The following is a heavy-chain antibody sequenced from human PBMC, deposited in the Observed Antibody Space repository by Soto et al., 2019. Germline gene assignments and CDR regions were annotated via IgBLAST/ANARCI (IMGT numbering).Heavy chain of an antibody. CDR3: ARLSIGIRCFDN. J-gene: IGHJ4*02. CDR2: MFHSGNT. V-gene: IGHV4-39*01. D-gene: IGHD6-6*01. Sequence: PSETLSLTCTVSGGSINDRSSYWGWIRQPPGKGLEWIGHMFHSGNTYYNTSLKSRVTISVDTSKNQFSLRLNFVTAADTAVYYCARLSIGIRCFDNWGQGALVTASS. CDR1: GGSINDRSSY.